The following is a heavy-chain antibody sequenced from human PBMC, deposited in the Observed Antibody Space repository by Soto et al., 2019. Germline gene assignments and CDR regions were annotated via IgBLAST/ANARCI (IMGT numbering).Heavy chain of an antibody. CDR1: GGSFIGYY. D-gene: IGHD2-21*02. Sequence: SETLSVTCAVYGGSFIGYYWSWSRQPPGKGLEWIGEINHSGSTNYNPSLKSRVTISVDTSKNQFSLKLNSVTAADTAVYYCARDLWGYCGADCYPLDVWGQGTTVT. V-gene: IGHV4-34*01. J-gene: IGHJ6*02. CDR2: INHSGST. CDR3: ARDLWGYCGADCYPLDV.